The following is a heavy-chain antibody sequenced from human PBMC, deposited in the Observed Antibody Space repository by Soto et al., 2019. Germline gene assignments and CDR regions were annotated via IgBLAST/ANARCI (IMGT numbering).Heavy chain of an antibody. CDR2: IYPGDSDT. J-gene: IGHJ4*02. Sequence: LGESLKISCKGSGYSFTSYWIGWVRQTPGKGLEWMGIIYPGDSDTRYSPSFQGQVTISADKSISTAYLQWSSLKASDTAMYYCERRFLGSSAYYYFDYWGQGTLVTVSS. CDR3: ERRFLGSSAYYYFDY. V-gene: IGHV5-51*01. CDR1: GYSFTSYW. D-gene: IGHD3-22*01.